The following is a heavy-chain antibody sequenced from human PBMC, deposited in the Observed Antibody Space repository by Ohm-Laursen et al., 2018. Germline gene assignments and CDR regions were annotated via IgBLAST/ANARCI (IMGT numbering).Heavy chain of an antibody. J-gene: IGHJ4*02. V-gene: IGHV3-15*01. CDR2: IKRKADGETT. CDR1: GFTFSNAW. D-gene: IGHD2-15*01. CDR3: VAVVAAF. Sequence: SLRLSCSASGFTFSNAWMSWVRQAPGKGLEWVGRIKRKADGETTDYAAPVKGRFTISRDDSKNTLYLQMNSLKTEDTAVYYCVAVVAAFWGQGTLVTVSS.